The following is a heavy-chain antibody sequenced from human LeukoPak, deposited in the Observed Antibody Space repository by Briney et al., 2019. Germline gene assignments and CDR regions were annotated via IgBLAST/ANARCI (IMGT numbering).Heavy chain of an antibody. V-gene: IGHV3-7*03. CDR2: IKQDGTEI. Sequence: GGSLRLSCAASGFTFNNYWMTWFRQAPGKGLEWVANIKQDGTEIFYVDSVRGRFIISRDNAENTLYLQMDSLRGEDTAVYYCAKDFRIGYSAHFDYWGQGALVTVSS. J-gene: IGHJ4*02. D-gene: IGHD2-21*01. CDR3: AKDFRIGYSAHFDY. CDR1: GFTFNNYW.